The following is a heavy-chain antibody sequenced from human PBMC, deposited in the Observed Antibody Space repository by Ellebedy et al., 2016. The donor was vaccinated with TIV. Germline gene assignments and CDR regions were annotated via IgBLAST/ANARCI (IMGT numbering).Heavy chain of an antibody. J-gene: IGHJ5*02. CDR2: INYDGSVK. CDR3: VSRGSSSS. CDR1: GFAFSDYW. V-gene: IGHV3-7*01. D-gene: IGHD6-6*01. Sequence: GGSLRLXXAASGFAFSDYWMSWVRQAPGKGLEWVANINYDGSVKYYVYSVKGRFTISRDNVKNSLSLQMNGLGVEDTAVYYCVSRGSSSSWGQGALVTVSS.